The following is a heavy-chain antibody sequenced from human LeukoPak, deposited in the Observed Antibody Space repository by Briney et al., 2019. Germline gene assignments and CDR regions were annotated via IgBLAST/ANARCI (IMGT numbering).Heavy chain of an antibody. CDR3: ARVDTAMVTFDY. CDR1: GGSISSGDYY. CDR2: IYYSGST. D-gene: IGHD5-18*01. Sequence: SQTLSLTRTVSGGSISSGDYYWSWIRQPPGKGLEWIGYIYYSGSTYYNPSLKSRVTISVDTSKNRFSLKLSSVTAADTAVYYCARVDTAMVTFDYWGQGTLVTVSS. J-gene: IGHJ4*02. V-gene: IGHV4-30-4*01.